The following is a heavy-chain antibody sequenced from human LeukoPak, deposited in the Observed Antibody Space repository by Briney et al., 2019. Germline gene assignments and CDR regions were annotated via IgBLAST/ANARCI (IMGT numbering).Heavy chain of an antibody. J-gene: IGHJ6*02. CDR3: ARASGSYYDPVDYYYGMDV. D-gene: IGHD1-26*01. Sequence: SETLSLTCTVSGGSLSSYYWSWIRQPPGKGLEWIGYIYYSGSTNYNPSLKSRVTTSVDTSKNQFSLKLSSVTAADAAVYYCARASGSYYDPVDYYYGMDVWGQGTTVTVSS. V-gene: IGHV4-59*01. CDR1: GGSLSSYY. CDR2: IYYSGST.